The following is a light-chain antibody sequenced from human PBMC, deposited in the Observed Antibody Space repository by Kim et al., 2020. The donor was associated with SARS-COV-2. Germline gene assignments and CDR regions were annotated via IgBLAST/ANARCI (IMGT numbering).Light chain of an antibody. CDR3: QQYYSTPYT. CDR2: WAS. J-gene: IGKJ2*01. V-gene: IGKV4-1*01. Sequence: DIVMTQSPDSLAVSLGERATINCKSSQSVLYSSNNKNYLAWYQQKPGQPPKLLIYWASTRESGVPDRFSGSGSGTDFTLTISSLQAEDVAVYYCQQYYSTPYTFGQGTKLVI. CDR1: QSVLYSSNNKNY.